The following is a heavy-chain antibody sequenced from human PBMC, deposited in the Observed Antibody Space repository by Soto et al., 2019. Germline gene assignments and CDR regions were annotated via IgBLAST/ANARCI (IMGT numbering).Heavy chain of an antibody. D-gene: IGHD2-21*02. CDR1: GFSLSTGGVG. J-gene: IGHJ6*02. CDR3: VHSHCGGDCLRSYSSHYYYGMDV. CDR2: IYWDDDK. Sequence: QITLKESGPTLVKPTQTLTLTCTFSGFSLSTGGVGVGWIRQPPGKALEWLALIYWDDDKRYSPSLKSRLTVTTDTSKNQVVLTMTNMDPVDTATYSCVHSHCGGDCLRSYSSHYYYGMDVWGQGTTVTVFS. V-gene: IGHV2-5*02.